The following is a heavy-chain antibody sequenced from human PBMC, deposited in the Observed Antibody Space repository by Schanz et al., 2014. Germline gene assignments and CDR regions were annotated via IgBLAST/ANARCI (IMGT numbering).Heavy chain of an antibody. D-gene: IGHD3-22*01. Sequence: EVQLVESGGGLVQPGESLRLSCVASGFTFRRNWMYWVRQVPGKGLVWVSHINTDGSSTRYADFVKGRFTISRDNSKNTLYLQMNSLRAEDTAVYFCAKSYDTSGYSGFDYWGQGTLVTVSS. V-gene: IGHV3-74*01. CDR1: GFTFRRNW. CDR2: INTDGSST. J-gene: IGHJ4*02. CDR3: AKSYDTSGYSGFDY.